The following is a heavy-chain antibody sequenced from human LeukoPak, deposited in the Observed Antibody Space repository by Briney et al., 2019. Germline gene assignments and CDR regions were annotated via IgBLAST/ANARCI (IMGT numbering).Heavy chain of an antibody. CDR3: ASSTSWGNWFDP. V-gene: IGHV4-39*07. D-gene: IGHD2-2*01. Sequence: SETLSLTCTVSGGSISSSSYYWGWIRQPPGKGLEWIGSIYYSGSTYYNPSLKSRVTISVDTSKNQFSLKLSSVTAADTAVYYCASSTSWGNWFDPWGQGTMVTVPS. J-gene: IGHJ3*01. CDR1: GGSISSSSYY. CDR2: IYYSGST.